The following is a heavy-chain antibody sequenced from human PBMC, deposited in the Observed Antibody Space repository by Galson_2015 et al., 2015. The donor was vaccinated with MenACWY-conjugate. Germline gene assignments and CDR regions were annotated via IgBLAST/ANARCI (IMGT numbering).Heavy chain of an antibody. J-gene: IGHJ4*02. CDR3: ANEGTSTSGWYFSDY. CDR2: ISGNGART. V-gene: IGHV3-23*01. CDR1: GFTFSTYA. Sequence: SLRLSCAASGFTFSTYAMSWVRQAPGKGLEWVSAISGNGARTYYADSVKGRFTISRDNSKDTLYLQMNSLRAEDTAVYYCANEGTSTSGWYFSDYWGQGTLVTVSS. D-gene: IGHD6-19*01.